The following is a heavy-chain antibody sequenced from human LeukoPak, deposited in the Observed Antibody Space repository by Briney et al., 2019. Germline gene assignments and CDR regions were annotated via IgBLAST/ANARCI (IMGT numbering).Heavy chain of an antibody. CDR1: GGSFSGYY. CDR3: AITYYYDSSGYSPAFDI. V-gene: IGHV4-34*01. Sequence: SKTLSLTCAVCGGSFSGYYWSWIRQPPGKGLEWIGEINHSGSTNYNPSLKSRVTISVDTSKNQFSLKLSSVTAADTAVYYCAITYYYDSSGYSPAFDIWGQGTMVTVSS. D-gene: IGHD3-22*01. CDR2: INHSGST. J-gene: IGHJ3*02.